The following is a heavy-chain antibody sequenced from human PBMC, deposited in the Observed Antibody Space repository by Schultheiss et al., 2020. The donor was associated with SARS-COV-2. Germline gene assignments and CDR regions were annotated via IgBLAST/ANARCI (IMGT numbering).Heavy chain of an antibody. CDR1: GFTFSSYS. CDR3: AKDLHWYGIDV. J-gene: IGHJ6*02. D-gene: IGHD1-1*01. Sequence: GGSLRLSCAASGFTFSSYSMNWVRQAPGKGLEWVSSISSSSSYIYYADSVKGRFTISRDVSENTVYLQMNSLKAGDTAVYYCAKDLHWYGIDVGGQGTTVTVS. V-gene: IGHV3-21*04. CDR2: ISSSSSYI.